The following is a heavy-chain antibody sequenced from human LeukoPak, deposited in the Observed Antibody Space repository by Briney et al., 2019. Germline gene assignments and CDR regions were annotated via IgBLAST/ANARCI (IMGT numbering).Heavy chain of an antibody. J-gene: IGHJ4*02. Sequence: GGSLRLSCAASGFTFSSYGMHWVRQAPGKGLEWVAVISYDGSNKYYADSVKGRFTISRDNSKNTLYLQMNSLRAEDTAVYYCAKGRRRAVAGTLDYWGQGTLVTVSS. CDR2: ISYDGSNK. CDR3: AKGRRRAVAGTLDY. CDR1: GFTFSSYG. D-gene: IGHD6-19*01. V-gene: IGHV3-30*18.